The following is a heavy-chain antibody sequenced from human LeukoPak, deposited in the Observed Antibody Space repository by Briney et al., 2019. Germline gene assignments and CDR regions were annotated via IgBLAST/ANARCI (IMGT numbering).Heavy chain of an antibody. J-gene: IGHJ4*02. Sequence: GGSLRLSCAASGFTFSDYYMSWVRQAPGKGLEWVSAISGSGGSTYYADSVKGRFTISRDNSRNTLYLQMNSLRAEDTAVYYCAKDLFTMIVVVLFDYWGQGTLVTVSS. CDR2: ISGSGGST. CDR3: AKDLFTMIVVVLFDY. CDR1: GFTFSDYY. D-gene: IGHD3-22*01. V-gene: IGHV3-23*01.